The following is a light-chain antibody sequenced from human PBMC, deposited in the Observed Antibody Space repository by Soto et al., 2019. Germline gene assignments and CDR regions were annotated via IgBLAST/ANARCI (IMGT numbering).Light chain of an antibody. Sequence: EIVMTQYPATLSVSPGERATLSCRASQSISSNLAWYQQKPGQAPRLLIYGASSTATGLPARFSGSGSVTEFTLTISSLQSEDFAVYYCQQYNNWPYTFGQGTKLEI. J-gene: IGKJ2*01. CDR3: QQYNNWPYT. CDR1: QSISSN. V-gene: IGKV3-15*01. CDR2: GAS.